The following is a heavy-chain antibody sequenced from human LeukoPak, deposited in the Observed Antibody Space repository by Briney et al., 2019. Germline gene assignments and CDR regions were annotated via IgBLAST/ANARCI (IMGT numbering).Heavy chain of an antibody. J-gene: IGHJ4*02. CDR2: IKQVGSKK. CDR1: GFPFSSYW. CDR3: TRVGYIDEGIDY. V-gene: IGHV3-7*04. Sequence: GGSLRLSCAASGFPFSSYWMTWVRQAPGKGLEWVANIKQVGSKKSYVDSVKGRFTISRDNAKNSLYLQMNSLRAEDTAIYYCTRVGYIDEGIDYWGQGTLVTVSS. D-gene: IGHD5-24*01.